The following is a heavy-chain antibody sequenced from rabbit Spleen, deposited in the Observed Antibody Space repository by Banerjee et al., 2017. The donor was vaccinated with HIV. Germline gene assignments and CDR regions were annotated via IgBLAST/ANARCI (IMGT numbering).Heavy chain of an antibody. CDR2: IYTGNGKT. CDR1: GFSFSSSDY. CDR3: ARDNGSGDYIDVYFDL. D-gene: IGHD1-1*01. V-gene: IGHV1S45*01. Sequence: QEQLEESGGGLVQPEASLTLTCTASGFSFSSSDYMCWVRQAPGKGLEWIGCIYTGNGKTYYASWAKGRFTISKSSSTTVTLQMTSLTAADTATYFCARDNGSGDYIDVYFDLWGQGTLVTVS. J-gene: IGHJ4*01.